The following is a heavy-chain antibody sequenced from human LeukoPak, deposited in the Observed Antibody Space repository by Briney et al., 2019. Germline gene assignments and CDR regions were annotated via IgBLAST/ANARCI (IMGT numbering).Heavy chain of an antibody. V-gene: IGHV1-2*06. CDR3: ARGAYDSSGYYFRRTFDY. CDR1: GYTFTGYY. J-gene: IGHJ4*02. Sequence: ASVKVSCKASGYTFTGYYMHWVRQAPGQGLEWMGRINPNSGGTNYAQKFQGRVTMTRDTSISTAYMELSRLRSDDTAVYYCARGAYDSSGYYFRRTFDYWGQGTLVTVSS. D-gene: IGHD3-22*01. CDR2: INPNSGGT.